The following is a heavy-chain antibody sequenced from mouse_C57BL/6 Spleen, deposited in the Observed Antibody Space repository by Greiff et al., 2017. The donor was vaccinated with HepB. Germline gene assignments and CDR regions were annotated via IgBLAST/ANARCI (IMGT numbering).Heavy chain of an antibody. J-gene: IGHJ2*01. V-gene: IGHV3-6*01. CDR2: ISYDGSN. CDR3: ASLRDYFDY. CDR1: GYSITSGYY. D-gene: IGHD1-1*01. Sequence: EVQLQESGPGLVKPSQSLSLTCSVTGYSITSGYYWNWIRQFPGNKLEWMGYISYDGSNNYNPSLKNRISITRDTSKNQFFLKLNSVTTEDTATYYCASLRDYFDYWGQGTTLTVSS.